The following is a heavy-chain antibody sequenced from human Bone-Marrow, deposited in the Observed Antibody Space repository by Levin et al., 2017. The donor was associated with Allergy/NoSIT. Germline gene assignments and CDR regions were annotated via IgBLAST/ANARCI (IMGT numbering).Heavy chain of an antibody. V-gene: IGHV3-9*01. D-gene: IGHD1-14*01. CDR2: ISSNGDHI. CDR3: ARDVSRAYNLYGGFAFDY. CDR1: GFSFDDHA. J-gene: IGHJ4*02. Sequence: GGSLRLSCAGSGFSFDDHAMHWVRQAPGKGLEWVSGISSNGDHIAYADSVKGRFTVSRDNAKNSLNLHMDSLKPEDTAFYYCARDVSRAYNLYGGFAFDYWGQGTLVTVSS.